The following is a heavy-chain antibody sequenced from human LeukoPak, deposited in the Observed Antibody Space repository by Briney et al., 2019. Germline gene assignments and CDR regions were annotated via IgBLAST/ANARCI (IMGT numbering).Heavy chain of an antibody. J-gene: IGHJ4*02. Sequence: PGGSLRLSCAASGFTFSNAWMSWVRQAPGKGLEWVGRIKSKTDGGTTDYAAPVKGRFTISRDDSKNTLYLQMNSLKTEDTAVYYCAKGNVRRFGELFSHYYFDYWGQGTLVTVSS. V-gene: IGHV3-15*01. D-gene: IGHD3-10*01. CDR2: IKSKTDGGTT. CDR1: GFTFSNAW. CDR3: AKGNVRRFGELFSHYYFDY.